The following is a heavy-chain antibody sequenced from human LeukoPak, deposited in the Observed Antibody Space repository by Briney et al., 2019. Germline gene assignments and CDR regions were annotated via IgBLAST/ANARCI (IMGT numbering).Heavy chain of an antibody. CDR3: ARAAGWFDP. Sequence: GGSLRLSCAASGFTFSDYYMTWIRQAPGKGLEWVSYISSSSNNIHYANSVRGRFTISRDNAKNSVYLQMNSLRAEDTAIYYCARAAGWFDPWGQGILVTASS. CDR2: ISSSSNNI. V-gene: IGHV3-11*01. CDR1: GFTFSDYY. J-gene: IGHJ5*02.